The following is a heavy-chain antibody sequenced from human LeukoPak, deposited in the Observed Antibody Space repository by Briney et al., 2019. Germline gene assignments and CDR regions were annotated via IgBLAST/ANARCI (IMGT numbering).Heavy chain of an antibody. Sequence: GGSLRLSCAASGFTFSNYWMSWVRQAPGKGLEWVANIKQDGSEKYYVDSVKGRFTISRDNAKNSLYLQMNSLRAEDTAVYYCARPAAAAFDYWGQGTLVTVSS. CDR3: ARPAAAAFDY. CDR1: GFTFSNYW. D-gene: IGHD6-13*01. CDR2: IKQDGSEK. V-gene: IGHV3-7*01. J-gene: IGHJ4*02.